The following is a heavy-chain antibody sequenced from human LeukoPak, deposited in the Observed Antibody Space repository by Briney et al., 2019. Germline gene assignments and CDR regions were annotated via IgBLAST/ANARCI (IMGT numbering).Heavy chain of an antibody. J-gene: IGHJ4*02. Sequence: ASVKVSRKGSGYSFNDYGISWVRQAPGQGLEWMGWISGYTGKTNYAQKFQGRVTMTTDTSTTTVHMELRSLRSDDTAVYYCARAPGSSDWVPMFDYWGQGTQVTVSS. CDR1: GYSFNDYG. CDR2: ISGYTGKT. CDR3: ARAPGSSDWVPMFDY. D-gene: IGHD2-21*02. V-gene: IGHV1-18*01.